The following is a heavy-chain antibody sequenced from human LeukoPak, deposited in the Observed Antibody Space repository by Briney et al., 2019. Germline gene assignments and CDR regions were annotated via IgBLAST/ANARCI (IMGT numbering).Heavy chain of an antibody. Sequence: GRSLRLSCAASGFTFSNYGMHWVRQAPGKGLEWVAVIWYDGSNKYYADSVKGRSTISRDYSKNTLYLQMNSLRAEDTALYYCARDPPHYSSSWYYFDYWGQGTLVTVSS. CDR3: ARDPPHYSSSWYYFDY. J-gene: IGHJ4*02. V-gene: IGHV3-33*08. D-gene: IGHD6-13*01. CDR1: GFTFSNYG. CDR2: IWYDGSNK.